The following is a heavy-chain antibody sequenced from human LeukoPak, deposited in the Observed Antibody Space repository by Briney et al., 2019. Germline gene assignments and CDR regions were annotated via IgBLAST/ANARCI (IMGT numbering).Heavy chain of an antibody. CDR3: TTSGNRKDYYGMDV. D-gene: IGHD4/OR15-4a*01. Sequence: SVKVSCKASGGTFSSYAISWVRQAPGQGLEWMGTIIPILGIANYAQKFQGRVTITADKSTSTAYMELSSLRSEDMAVYYLTTSGNRKDYYGMDVWGQGTTVTVSS. V-gene: IGHV1-69*04. J-gene: IGHJ6*02. CDR1: GGTFSSYA. CDR2: IIPILGIA.